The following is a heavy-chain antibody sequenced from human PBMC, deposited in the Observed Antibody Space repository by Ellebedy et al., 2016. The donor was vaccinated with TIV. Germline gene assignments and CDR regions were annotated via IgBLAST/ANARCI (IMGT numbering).Heavy chain of an antibody. Sequence: ASVKVSXXTSGYTFSTFGISWVRQAPGQGLEWVGWISAYNGKTSYAPQLQGRVTMTMDTSTSTAYLELRSLTSDDTAVYYCARDSGMRSGTDPVDDFTYMDVWGKGTTVTVSS. CDR1: GYTFSTFG. D-gene: IGHD1-7*01. CDR2: ISAYNGKT. J-gene: IGHJ6*03. CDR3: ARDSGMRSGTDPVDDFTYMDV. V-gene: IGHV1-18*01.